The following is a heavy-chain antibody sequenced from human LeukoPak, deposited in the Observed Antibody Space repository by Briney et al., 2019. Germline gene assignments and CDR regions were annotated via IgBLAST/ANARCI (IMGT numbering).Heavy chain of an antibody. V-gene: IGHV3-15*01. CDR1: GFIFSNAW. CDR3: TTDLNLLVVVPAQSFDY. Sequence: GGSLRLSCAASGFIFSNAWMSWVRQAPGKGLEWVGRIKSKTDGGTTDYAAPVKGRFTISRDDSKNTLYLQMNSLKTEDTAVYYCTTDLNLLVVVPAQSFDYWGQGTLVTVSS. D-gene: IGHD2-2*01. J-gene: IGHJ4*02. CDR2: IKSKTDGGTT.